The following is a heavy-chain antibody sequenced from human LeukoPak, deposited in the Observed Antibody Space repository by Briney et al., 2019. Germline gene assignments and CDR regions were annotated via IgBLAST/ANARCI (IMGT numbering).Heavy chain of an antibody. D-gene: IGHD1-26*01. CDR2: IYPGDSDT. J-gene: IGHJ4*02. Sequence: GESLKISCKGSGYSFSSYWIGWVRQMPGKGLEWMGLIYPGDSDTRYSPSFQGQVTISADKSISTAYLQWSSLKASDTALYYCARGKNSVTYSPFDYWAQGTLVTVSS. V-gene: IGHV5-51*01. CDR1: GYSFSSYW. CDR3: ARGKNSVTYSPFDY.